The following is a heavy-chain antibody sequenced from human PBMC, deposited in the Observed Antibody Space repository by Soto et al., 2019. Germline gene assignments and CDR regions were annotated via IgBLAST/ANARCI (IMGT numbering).Heavy chain of an antibody. Sequence: QVQLVQSGAQVKKPGSSAKVSCKASGGTFSSYAISWVRQAPGQGLEWMGGIIPIFGTANYAQKFQGRVTITADKSTSTAYMELSSLRSEDTAVYYCARGLAVARMGYYYYGMDVWGQGTTVTVSS. CDR2: IIPIFGTA. CDR1: GGTFSSYA. CDR3: ARGLAVARMGYYYYGMDV. J-gene: IGHJ6*02. V-gene: IGHV1-69*06. D-gene: IGHD6-19*01.